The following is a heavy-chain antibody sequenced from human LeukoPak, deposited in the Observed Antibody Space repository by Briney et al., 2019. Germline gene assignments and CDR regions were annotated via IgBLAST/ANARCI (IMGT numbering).Heavy chain of an antibody. Sequence: GGSLRLSCAASGFTFSCCAIHWVRQAPGKGLEWVSAISSDGGNTYYADSVKGRFTISRDNSRNTLYLQMNSLRAEDTAVYYCARDAARYGSGWYYDFWGQGTLVTVSS. CDR2: ISSDGGNT. CDR1: GFTFSCCA. J-gene: IGHJ4*02. V-gene: IGHV3-23*01. D-gene: IGHD6-19*01. CDR3: ARDAARYGSGWYYDF.